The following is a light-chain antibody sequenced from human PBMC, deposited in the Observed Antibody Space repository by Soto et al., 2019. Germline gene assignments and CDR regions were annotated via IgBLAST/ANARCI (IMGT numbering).Light chain of an antibody. CDR1: QTINTY. V-gene: IGKV1-39*01. Sequence: DIQMTQSPSSLAASVGDRVTISCRASQTINTYVNWYLQKPGKAPKLLIYAASSLHSGFPSRFSGGGSGTYFTLTISSLQPEDFATYYCQQSFSTPRTFGQGTKVQIK. J-gene: IGKJ1*01. CDR2: AAS. CDR3: QQSFSTPRT.